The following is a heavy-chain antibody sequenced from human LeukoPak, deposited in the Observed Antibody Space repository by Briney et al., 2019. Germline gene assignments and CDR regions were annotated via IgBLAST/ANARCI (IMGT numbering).Heavy chain of an antibody. Sequence: ASVKVSCKASGYTFTSYAMHWVRQAPGQRLEWMGWINAGSGNTKYSQKFQGRVTITRDTSASTAYMGLSSLRSEDSAVYYCARTTALVTIFDYWGQGTLVTVSS. D-gene: IGHD5-18*01. J-gene: IGHJ4*02. V-gene: IGHV1-3*01. CDR2: INAGSGNT. CDR1: GYTFTSYA. CDR3: ARTTALVTIFDY.